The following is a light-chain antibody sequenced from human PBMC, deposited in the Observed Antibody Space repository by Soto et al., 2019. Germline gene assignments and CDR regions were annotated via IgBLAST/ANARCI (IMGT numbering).Light chain of an antibody. J-gene: IGKJ4*01. CDR2: DAA. CDR3: QQYENLPLT. CDR1: QDITNY. Sequence: DTQMTQSPSSLSASVGDGVTITCQASQDITNYLNWYQQKPGKSPKLLIFDAANLEAGVPSRFSGSGSGTEFTFTISSLQPEDMATYYCQQYENLPLTFGGGTKVE. V-gene: IGKV1-33*01.